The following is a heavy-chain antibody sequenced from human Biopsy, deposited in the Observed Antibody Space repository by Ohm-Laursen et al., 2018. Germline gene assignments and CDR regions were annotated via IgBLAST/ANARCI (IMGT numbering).Heavy chain of an antibody. Sequence: SVKVSCKTSGYTFISYSINWVRQAPGQGLEWMGWIRPLNGDTKYGQKFQDRVTMTTDTSTSTVYMELTSLRSDDTAVYYCARGEVTFGELIVSFDSWGQGTLVTVSS. D-gene: IGHD3-16*02. CDR3: ARGEVTFGELIVSFDS. J-gene: IGHJ4*02. CDR2: IRPLNGDT. V-gene: IGHV1-18*01. CDR1: GYTFISYS.